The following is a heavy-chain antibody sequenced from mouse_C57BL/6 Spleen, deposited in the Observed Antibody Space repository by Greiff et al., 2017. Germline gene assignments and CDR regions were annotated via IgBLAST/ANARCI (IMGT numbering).Heavy chain of an antibody. CDR3: ARPTVVATRGYFDV. J-gene: IGHJ1*03. CDR1: GYTFTSYW. D-gene: IGHD1-1*01. V-gene: IGHV1-55*01. CDR2: IYPGSGST. Sequence: QVQLQQPGAELVKPGASVKMSCKASGYTFTSYWITWVKQRPGQGLEWIGGIYPGSGSTNYNEKFKSKATLTVDTSSSTAYMQLSSLTSEDSAVYYCARPTVVATRGYFDVWGTGTTVTVSS.